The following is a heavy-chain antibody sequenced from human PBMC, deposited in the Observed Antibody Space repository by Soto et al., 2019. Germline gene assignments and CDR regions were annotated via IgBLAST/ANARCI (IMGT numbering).Heavy chain of an antibody. D-gene: IGHD4-17*01. CDR3: ALAYAEGGWFGP. CDR1: GVTVSSTY. J-gene: IGHJ5*02. V-gene: IGHV3-66*01. Sequence: EVQLVESGGGLVQPGGSLRLSCAASGVTVSSTYMTWVRQAPGKGLEWVSFIYSGGSTSYADSVKCRYTITRDSPRDTLCLQVISMSEEVTAVYYCALAYAEGGWFGPWYQGTLVTVSS. CDR2: IYSGGST.